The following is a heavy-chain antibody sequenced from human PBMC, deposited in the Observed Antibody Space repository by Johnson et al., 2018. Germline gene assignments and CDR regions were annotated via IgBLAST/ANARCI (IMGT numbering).Heavy chain of an antibody. CDR3: AREVSAVGIAPAEYFQH. CDR2: IIPMFGTT. CDR1: GGTFRSYV. Sequence: QVQLVESGAEVKKPGSSVKVSCKASGGTFRSYVISWVRQAPGQGLEWMGGIIPMFGTTNYAQKFQGRVTIIADESTSTADMELSSLRSEDTAGYYCAREVSAVGIAPAEYFQHWGQGTLVTVAS. D-gene: IGHD1-14*01. V-gene: IGHV1-69*01. J-gene: IGHJ1*01.